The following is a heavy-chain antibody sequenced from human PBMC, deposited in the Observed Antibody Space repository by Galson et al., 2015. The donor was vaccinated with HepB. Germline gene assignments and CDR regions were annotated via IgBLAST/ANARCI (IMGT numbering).Heavy chain of an antibody. CDR3: ASRAPGDYIWGSYRSDAFDI. D-gene: IGHD3-16*02. J-gene: IGHJ3*02. Sequence: SVKVSCKASGGTFSSYAISWVRQAPGQGLEWMGGIIPILGIANYAQKFQGRVTITADKSTSTAYMELSSLRSEDTAVYYCASRAPGDYIWGSYRSDAFDIWGQGTMVTVSS. CDR1: GGTFSSYA. V-gene: IGHV1-69*10. CDR2: IIPILGIA.